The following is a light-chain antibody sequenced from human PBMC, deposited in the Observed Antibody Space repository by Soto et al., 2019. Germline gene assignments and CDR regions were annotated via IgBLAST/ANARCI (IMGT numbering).Light chain of an antibody. Sequence: EIVTTQSPATLSVSPGDRATLSCRASQSVNSNLAWYRQKRGQAPRLLIYGASTRATDIPARFSGSGSGAEFTLTISSLQSEDFAVYYCQQYYTWPLTFGGGTKVEIK. J-gene: IGKJ4*01. CDR1: QSVNSN. V-gene: IGKV3-15*01. CDR3: QQYYTWPLT. CDR2: GAS.